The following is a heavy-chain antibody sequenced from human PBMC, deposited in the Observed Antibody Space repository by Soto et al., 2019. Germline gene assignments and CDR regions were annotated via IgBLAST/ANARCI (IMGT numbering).Heavy chain of an antibody. CDR1: GGSFSGYY. J-gene: IGHJ4*02. CDR3: ARVVPAAMSGIDY. CDR2: INHSGST. D-gene: IGHD2-2*01. Sequence: SETLSLTCAVYGGSFSGYYWSWIRQPPGKGLEWIGEINHSGSTNYNPSLKSRVTISVDTSKNQFSLKLSSVTAADTAVYYCARVVPAAMSGIDYWGQGTLVTVSS. V-gene: IGHV4-34*01.